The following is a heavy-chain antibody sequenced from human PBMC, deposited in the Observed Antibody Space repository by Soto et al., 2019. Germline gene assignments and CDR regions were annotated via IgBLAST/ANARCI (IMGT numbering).Heavy chain of an antibody. CDR3: ARGDVGDYYGMDV. D-gene: IGHD3-16*01. V-gene: IGHV3-21*01. CDR2: ISSRSSYI. J-gene: IGHJ6*02. Sequence: EVQLVESGGGLVKPGGSLRLSCAASGFTFSIYSMNWVRQAPGKGLEWVSSISSRSSYIYYADSVKGRFTISRDNAKNSLYMQMNCLRAEDTAVYYCARGDVGDYYGMDVWGQGTTVTVSS. CDR1: GFTFSIYS.